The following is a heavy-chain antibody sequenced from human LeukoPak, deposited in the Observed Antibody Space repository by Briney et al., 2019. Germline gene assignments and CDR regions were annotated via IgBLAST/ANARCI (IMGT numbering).Heavy chain of an antibody. Sequence: SETLSLTCAVYGESFSGYYWSWIRQPPGKGLEWSGEINHSGSTNYNPSLKSRVTISVDTSKNQFSLKLSSVTAADTAVYYCARGLGDILTGYQNGPGDYWGQGTLVTVSS. CDR1: GESFSGYY. CDR3: ARGLGDILTGYQNGPGDY. J-gene: IGHJ4*02. V-gene: IGHV4-34*01. D-gene: IGHD3-9*01. CDR2: INHSGST.